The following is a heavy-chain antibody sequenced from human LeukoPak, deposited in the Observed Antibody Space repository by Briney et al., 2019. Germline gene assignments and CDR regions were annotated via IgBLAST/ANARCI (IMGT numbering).Heavy chain of an antibody. J-gene: IGHJ4*02. D-gene: IGHD1-26*01. Sequence: GASVKVSCKASGYTFTGYYMHWVRQAPGQGLEWMGWINPNSGGTNYAQKFQGRVTMTRDTSISTACMELSRLRSDDTAVYYCAREESGSYPPADYWGQGTLVTVSS. CDR3: AREESGSYPPADY. CDR1: GYTFTGYY. V-gene: IGHV1-2*02. CDR2: INPNSGGT.